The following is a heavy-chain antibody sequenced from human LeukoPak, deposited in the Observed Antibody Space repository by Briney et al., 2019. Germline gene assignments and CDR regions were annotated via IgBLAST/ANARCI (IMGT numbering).Heavy chain of an antibody. J-gene: IGHJ4*02. V-gene: IGHV1-2*02. D-gene: IGHD1-14*01. Sequence: ASVKVSCKASGYTFTGYYMHWVRQAPGQGLEWMGWINPNSGGTNYAQKFQGRVTMTRDTSTSTAYRELGRLRSDDTAVYYCAASRGSALNLWGQGTLVTVSS. CDR2: INPNSGGT. CDR1: GYTFTGYY. CDR3: AASRGSALNL.